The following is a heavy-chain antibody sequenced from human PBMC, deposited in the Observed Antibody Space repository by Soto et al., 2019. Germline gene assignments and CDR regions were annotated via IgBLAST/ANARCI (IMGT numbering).Heavy chain of an antibody. V-gene: IGHV3-66*01. D-gene: IGHD3-10*01. CDR1: GFTVSSNY. J-gene: IGHJ4*02. Sequence: EVQLVESGGGLVQPGGSLRLSCAASGFTVSSNYMSWVRQAPGKGLEWVSVIYSGGSTYYADSVKGRFTISRDNSKNTLYLQMNSLRAEDTAVYYCARDGQYYYGSGSDYWGQGTLVTVSS. CDR3: ARDGQYYYGSGSDY. CDR2: IYSGGST.